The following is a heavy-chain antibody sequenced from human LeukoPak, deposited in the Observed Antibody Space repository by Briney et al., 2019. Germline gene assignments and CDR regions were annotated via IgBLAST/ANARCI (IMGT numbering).Heavy chain of an antibody. CDR1: GGSISSSSYY. CDR2: IYYSGSI. Sequence: PSETLSLTCTVSGGSISSSSYYWGWIRQPPGKGLEWIGSIYYSGSIYYNPSLKSRVTISVDTSKNQFSLKLSSVTAADTAVYYCARHGYSYGIWGQGTLVTVSS. CDR3: ARHGYSYGI. D-gene: IGHD5-18*01. V-gene: IGHV4-39*01. J-gene: IGHJ4*02.